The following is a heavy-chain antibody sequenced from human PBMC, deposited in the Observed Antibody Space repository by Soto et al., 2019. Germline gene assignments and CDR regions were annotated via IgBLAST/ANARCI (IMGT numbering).Heavy chain of an antibody. Sequence: SETLSLTCAVSGYSISSGYYWGSIRQPPGKGLEWIGSIYHSGSTYYNPSLKSRVTISVDTSKNQFSLKLSSVTAADTAVYYCATRRDGYPNFEYWGQGTMVTVSS. CDR3: ATRRDGYPNFEY. CDR2: IYHSGST. CDR1: GYSISSGYY. V-gene: IGHV4-38-2*01. J-gene: IGHJ4*02. D-gene: IGHD5-12*01.